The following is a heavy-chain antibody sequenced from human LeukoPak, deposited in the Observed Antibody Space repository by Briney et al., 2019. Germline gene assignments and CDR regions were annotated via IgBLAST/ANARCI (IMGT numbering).Heavy chain of an antibody. Sequence: GESLKISCKASGYSFTTFWIDWVRQMPRKGLEWMGIIYPADSDTKYSPSFQGQGTISADKSISNAYLQWSSLKASDTATYYCARGAYSYGYPKFDYWGQGTLVTVSS. CDR2: IYPADSDT. CDR3: ARGAYSYGYPKFDY. J-gene: IGHJ4*02. D-gene: IGHD5-18*01. CDR1: GYSFTTFW. V-gene: IGHV5-51*01.